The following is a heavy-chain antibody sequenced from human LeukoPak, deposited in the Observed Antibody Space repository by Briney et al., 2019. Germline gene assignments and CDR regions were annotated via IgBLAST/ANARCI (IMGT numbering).Heavy chain of an antibody. D-gene: IGHD6-13*01. Sequence: GGSLRLSCAASGFTFSNAWMNWVRQAPGKGLEWVGRIKSKTDGGTTDYAAPVKGRFTISRGDSKNTLYLQMNSLKTEDTAVYYCTTDLLHIAAAARDYWGQGTLVTVSS. CDR1: GFTFSNAW. J-gene: IGHJ4*02. V-gene: IGHV3-15*07. CDR2: IKSKTDGGTT. CDR3: TTDLLHIAAAARDY.